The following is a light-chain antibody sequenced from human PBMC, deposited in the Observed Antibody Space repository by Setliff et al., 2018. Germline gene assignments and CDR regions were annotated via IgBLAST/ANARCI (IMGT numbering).Light chain of an antibody. CDR2: DVS. V-gene: IGLV2-14*03. CDR3: SSYAGSSTLYV. J-gene: IGLJ1*01. CDR1: SSDVGGYNY. Sequence: QSALTQPASVSGSPGQSITISCTGTSSDVGGYNYVSWYQQHPGKAPKLMIYDVSNRPSGVSNRFSGSKSANTASLTTSGLQAEDEADYYCSSYAGSSTLYVFGTGTKVTVL.